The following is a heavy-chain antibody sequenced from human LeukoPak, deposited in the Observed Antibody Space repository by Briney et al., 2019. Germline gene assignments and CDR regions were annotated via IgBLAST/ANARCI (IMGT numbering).Heavy chain of an antibody. CDR3: AGGCSSASCADYYYYYMDV. CDR2: IYYSGST. D-gene: IGHD2-2*01. Sequence: SETLSLTCTVSGGSISSYYWSWIRQPPGKGLEWIGYIYYSGSTNYNPSLKSRVTISVDTSKNQFSLKLSSVTAADTAVYYCAGGCSSASCADYYYYYMDVWGKGTTVTVSS. V-gene: IGHV4-59*01. J-gene: IGHJ6*03. CDR1: GGSISSYY.